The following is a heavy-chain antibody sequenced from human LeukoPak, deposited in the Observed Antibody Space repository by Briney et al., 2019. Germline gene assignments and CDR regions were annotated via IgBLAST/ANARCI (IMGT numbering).Heavy chain of an antibody. J-gene: IGHJ6*02. D-gene: IGHD3-10*01. CDR1: GGSISSSSYY. V-gene: IGHV4-39*01. Sequence: SETLSLTCTVSGGSISSSSYYWGWIRQPPGKGLEWIGSIYYSGSTSYNPSLKSRVTILVDTSKNQFSLKLSSVTAADTAVYYCARVGGLLWFGELTPNYYYGLDVWGQGTTVTVSS. CDR2: IYYSGST. CDR3: ARVGGLLWFGELTPNYYYGLDV.